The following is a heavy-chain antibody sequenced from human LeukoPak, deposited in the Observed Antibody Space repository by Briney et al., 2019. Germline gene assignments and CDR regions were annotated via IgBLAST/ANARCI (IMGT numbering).Heavy chain of an antibody. V-gene: IGHV3-23*01. CDR1: QFTFSYYA. CDR2: ISSSGDYT. CDR3: AKEIYAFGSRGFDY. D-gene: IGHD2-2*01. Sequence: GGSLRLSCSGSQFTFSYYAMTWVRQAPGKGLEWVSGISSSGDYTYYADSVKGRFTISRDNYKNTLYLQLNSLRVEDTAVYYCAKEIYAFGSRGFDYWARETRSPSSQ. J-gene: IGHJ4*02.